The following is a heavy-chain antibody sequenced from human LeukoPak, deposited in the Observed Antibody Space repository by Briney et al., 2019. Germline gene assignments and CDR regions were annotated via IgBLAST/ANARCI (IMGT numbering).Heavy chain of an antibody. CDR2: ISSNGGST. CDR3: VKRPPPYGSGSYYVDY. CDR1: GFTFSSYA. J-gene: IGHJ4*02. V-gene: IGHV3-64D*06. Sequence: PGGSLRLSCSASGFTFSSYAMHWVRQAPGKGLEYVSAISSNGGSTYYADSVKGRFTISRDNSKNALYLQMSSLRAEDTAVYYCVKRPPPYGSGSYYVDYWGQGTLVTVSS. D-gene: IGHD3-10*01.